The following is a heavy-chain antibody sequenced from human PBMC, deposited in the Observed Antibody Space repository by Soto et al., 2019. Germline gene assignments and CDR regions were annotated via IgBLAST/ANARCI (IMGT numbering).Heavy chain of an antibody. V-gene: IGHV5-51*01. Sequence: GGSLKISCQASGYSFLDYWIGWVRQMPGKGLEWMGIIYPGDSDTRYSPSFQGQVTISADKSISTAYLQWSSLKASDTAMYYCARVMTTVTLFDYWCQGTLVTVSS. CDR3: ARVMTTVTLFDY. CDR1: GYSFLDYW. CDR2: IYPGDSDT. D-gene: IGHD4-17*01. J-gene: IGHJ4*02.